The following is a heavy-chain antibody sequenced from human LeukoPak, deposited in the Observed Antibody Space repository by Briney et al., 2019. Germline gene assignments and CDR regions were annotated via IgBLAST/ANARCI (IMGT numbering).Heavy chain of an antibody. Sequence: GGSLGLSCAASGFTFSSYGMHWVRQAPGKGLEWVAVIWYDGSNKYYADSVKGRFTISRDNSKNTLYLQMNSLRAEDTAVYYCAREVRGYSGYDTDFDYWGQGTLVTVSS. J-gene: IGHJ4*02. CDR3: AREVRGYSGYDTDFDY. CDR2: IWYDGSNK. D-gene: IGHD5-12*01. V-gene: IGHV3-33*01. CDR1: GFTFSSYG.